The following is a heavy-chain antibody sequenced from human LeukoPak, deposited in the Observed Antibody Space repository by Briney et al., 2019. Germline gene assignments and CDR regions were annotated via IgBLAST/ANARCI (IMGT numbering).Heavy chain of an antibody. V-gene: IGHV4-31*03. Sequence: SETLPLTCTVSGGSISSGGYYWSWIRQHPGKGLEWIGYIYYSGSTYYNPSLKSRVTISVDTSKNQFSLKLSSVTAADTAVYYCARGGSSSGRIDYWGQGTLVTVSS. J-gene: IGHJ4*02. CDR2: IYYSGST. CDR3: ARGGSSSGRIDY. D-gene: IGHD6-6*01. CDR1: GGSISSGGYY.